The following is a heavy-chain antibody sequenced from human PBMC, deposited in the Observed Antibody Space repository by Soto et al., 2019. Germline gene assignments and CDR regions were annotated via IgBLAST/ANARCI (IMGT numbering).Heavy chain of an antibody. J-gene: IGHJ3*02. Sequence: GGSLRLSCAASGFTVSSNYMSWVRQAPGKGLEWVSVIYSGGSTYYADSVKGRFTISRDNSKNTVFLQMNSLRAEDTAVYYCAKDSPYSASYKEDGFDIWGQGSLVTVSS. CDR2: IYSGGST. CDR1: GFTVSSNY. D-gene: IGHD1-26*01. CDR3: AKDSPYSASYKEDGFDI. V-gene: IGHV3-53*01.